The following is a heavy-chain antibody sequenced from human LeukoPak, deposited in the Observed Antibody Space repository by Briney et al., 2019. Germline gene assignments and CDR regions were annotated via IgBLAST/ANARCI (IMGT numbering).Heavy chain of an antibody. J-gene: IGHJ4*02. Sequence: GGSLRLSCAASGFTFDDYAMHWVRQAPGKGLEWVSGISWNSGSIGYADSVKGQFTTSRDNAKNSLYLQMNSLRAEDTALYYCAKDSFGIAAAVMDYWGQGTLVTVSS. D-gene: IGHD6-13*01. CDR3: AKDSFGIAAAVMDY. CDR1: GFTFDDYA. V-gene: IGHV3-9*01. CDR2: ISWNSGSI.